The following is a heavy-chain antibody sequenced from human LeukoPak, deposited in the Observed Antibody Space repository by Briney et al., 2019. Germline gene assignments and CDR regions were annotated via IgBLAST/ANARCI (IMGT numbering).Heavy chain of an antibody. D-gene: IGHD3-10*01. V-gene: IGHV4-59*08. CDR3: ARVGTRDYVDY. CDR2: IYDRGST. Sequence: SETLSLTCTVSGGSISSYYWSWIRQPPGKGLEWIGNIYDRGSTKYNPSLKSRVTISVDTSKNQFSLKLSSVTAADTAVYYCARVGTRDYVDYWGQGTLVTVSS. J-gene: IGHJ4*02. CDR1: GGSISSYY.